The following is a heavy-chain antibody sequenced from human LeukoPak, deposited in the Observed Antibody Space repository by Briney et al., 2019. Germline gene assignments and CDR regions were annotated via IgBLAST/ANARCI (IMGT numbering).Heavy chain of an antibody. Sequence: GASVKVSCKASGYSFTGYYMHWVRQAPGQGLEWMGWINPNSVGTNYAQKFQGRVTMTGDTSISTAYMELSRPRSDDTVVYYCARDGDDILTEKTNFDYWGQGTLVTVSS. CDR1: GYSFTGYY. CDR2: INPNSVGT. CDR3: ARDGDDILTEKTNFDY. D-gene: IGHD3-9*01. J-gene: IGHJ4*02. V-gene: IGHV1-2*02.